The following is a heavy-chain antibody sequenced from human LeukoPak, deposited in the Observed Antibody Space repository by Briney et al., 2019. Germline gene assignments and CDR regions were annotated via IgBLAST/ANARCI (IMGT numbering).Heavy chain of an antibody. Sequence: GGSLRLSCAASGFTFDRFTIHWVRQTPGKGLEWVSLINRRGHAFYADSVKGRFTISRDNSRNSVFLQMNSLRPEDTALYHCAKEVDCPSDCLFFHSWGQGTLVTVSS. CDR2: INRRGHA. J-gene: IGHJ4*02. CDR3: AKEVDCPSDCLFFHS. CDR1: GFTFDRFT. V-gene: IGHV3-43*01. D-gene: IGHD2-21*02.